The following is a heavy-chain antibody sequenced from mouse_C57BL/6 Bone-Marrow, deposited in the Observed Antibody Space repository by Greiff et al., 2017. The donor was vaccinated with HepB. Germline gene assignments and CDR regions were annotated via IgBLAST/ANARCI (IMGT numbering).Heavy chain of an antibody. V-gene: IGHV1-82*01. D-gene: IGHD3-2*02. CDR3: ARGRLRLPMDY. Sequence: VQRVESGPELVKPGASVKISCKASGYAFSSSWMNWVKQRPGKGLEWIGRIYPGDGDTNYNGKFKGKATLTADKSSSTAYMQLSSLTSEDSAVYFCARGRLRLPMDYWGQGTSVTVSS. J-gene: IGHJ4*01. CDR1: GYAFSSSW. CDR2: IYPGDGDT.